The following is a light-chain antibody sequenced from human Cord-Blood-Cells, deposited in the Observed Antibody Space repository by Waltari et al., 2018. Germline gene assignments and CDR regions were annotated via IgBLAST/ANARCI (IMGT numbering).Light chain of an antibody. V-gene: IGLV2-14*01. J-gene: IGLJ3*02. CDR2: ETS. CDR1: SSDVGCSNY. CDR3: SSYTSSSTLV. Sequence: QSALTQPASASGAPGQSITIPCTGTSSDVGCSNYYPWYQQHPGKAPKRMIYETSTRPSGVSNRFSGSKSGNTASLTISGVQAEDEADYYCSSYTSSSTLVFGGGTKLTVL.